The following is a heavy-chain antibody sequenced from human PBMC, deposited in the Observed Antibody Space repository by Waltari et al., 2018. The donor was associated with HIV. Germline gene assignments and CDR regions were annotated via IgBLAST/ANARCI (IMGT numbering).Heavy chain of an antibody. Sequence: QVQLQESGPGLVKPSGTLSLTCAVSGGSISSNNWWSWVRQSPGKGLEWIGQISHIGSTNKNPSLRSRLTMSVDKSKNQFSLELTSVTAADTAVYYCAKDQCLGSSYYMDVWGIGTTVTVSS. J-gene: IGHJ6*03. D-gene: IGHD3-10*01. CDR1: GGSISSNNW. CDR3: AKDQCLGSSYYMDV. V-gene: IGHV4-4*02. CDR2: ISHIGST.